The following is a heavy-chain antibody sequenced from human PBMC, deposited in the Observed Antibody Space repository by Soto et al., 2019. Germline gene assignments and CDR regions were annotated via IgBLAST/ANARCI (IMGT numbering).Heavy chain of an antibody. CDR1: GYDFTAYD. CDR3: GRGPSPRAPAGGTPFYYAMDV. CDR2: MNPINGAT. D-gene: IGHD6-13*01. V-gene: IGHV1-8*02. J-gene: IGHJ6*02. Sequence: ASVKVSCKASGYDFTAYDINWVRQASGQGLEWMGWMNPINGATGSARRFQGRVSMARNTATGTAYLELTSLRSDDTAVYYCGRGPSPRAPAGGTPFYYAMDVWGQGTTVTVSS.